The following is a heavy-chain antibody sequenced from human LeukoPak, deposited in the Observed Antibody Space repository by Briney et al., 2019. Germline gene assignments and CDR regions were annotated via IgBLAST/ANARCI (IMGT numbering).Heavy chain of an antibody. D-gene: IGHD3-10*02. CDR3: AELGITMIGGV. CDR1: GFTFSTFG. CDR2: IFPSGGEI. V-gene: IGHV3-21*01. Sequence: GGSLRLSCAAYGFTFSTFGMLWDRQPRGKGRGWVSSIFPSGGEIHYADSVKGRFTISRDNAKNSLYLQMNSLRAEDTAVYYCAELGITMIGGVWGKGTTVTVSS. J-gene: IGHJ6*04.